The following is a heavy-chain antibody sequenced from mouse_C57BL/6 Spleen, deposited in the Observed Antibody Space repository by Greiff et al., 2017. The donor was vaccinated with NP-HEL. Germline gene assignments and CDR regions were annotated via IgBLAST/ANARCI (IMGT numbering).Heavy chain of an antibody. CDR3: ARCMMGGGAMDY. CDR1: GYAFTNYL. D-gene: IGHD2-3*01. V-gene: IGHV1-54*01. J-gene: IGHJ4*01. CDR2: INPGSGGT. Sequence: VQLQQSGAELVRPGTSVKVSCKASGYAFTNYLIEWVKQRPGQGLEWIGVINPGSGGTNYNEKFKGKATLTADKSSSTAYMQLSSLTSEDSAVFFFARCMMGGGAMDYWGQGTSVTVSS.